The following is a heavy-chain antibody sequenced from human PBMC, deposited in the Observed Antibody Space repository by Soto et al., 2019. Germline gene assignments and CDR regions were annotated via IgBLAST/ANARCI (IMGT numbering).Heavy chain of an antibody. V-gene: IGHV4-34*01. J-gene: IGHJ5*02. CDR3: ARGHHIVVVPAAIVNWFDP. CDR2: INHSGST. D-gene: IGHD2-2*01. CDR1: GGSFSGYY. Sequence: SETLSLTCAVYGGSFSGYYWSWIRQPPGKGLEWIGEINHSGSTNYNPSLKSRVTISVDTSKNQFSLKLSSVTAADTAVYYCARGHHIVVVPAAIVNWFDPWGQGTLVTVSS.